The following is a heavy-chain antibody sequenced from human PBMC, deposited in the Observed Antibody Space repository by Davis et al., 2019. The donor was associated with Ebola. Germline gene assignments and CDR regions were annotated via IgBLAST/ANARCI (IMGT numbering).Heavy chain of an antibody. V-gene: IGHV4-39*01. CDR1: GGSISSSSYY. CDR2: IYYSGST. D-gene: IGHD3-10*01. Sequence: SETLSLTCTVSGGSISSSSYYWGWIRQPPGKGLEWIGSIYYSGSTYYNPSLKSRVTISVDTSKNQFSLKLSSVTAADTAVYYCARYPVFAYYYGSGSPFDPWGQGTLVTVSS. CDR3: ARYPVFAYYYGSGSPFDP. J-gene: IGHJ5*02.